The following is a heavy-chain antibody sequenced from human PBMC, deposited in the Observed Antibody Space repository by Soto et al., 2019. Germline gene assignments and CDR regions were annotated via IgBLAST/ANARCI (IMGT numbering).Heavy chain of an antibody. CDR2: ISGSSSTI. CDR1: GFTFSSYA. J-gene: IGHJ6*03. V-gene: IGHV3-48*01. Sequence: GGSLRLSCAASGFTFSSYAMSWVRQAPGKGLEWVSDISGSSSTIYYADSVKGRFTISRDNAKNSLYLQMNSLRAEDTAVYYCARDSYDFWSGYYGPSYYYYMDVWGKGTTVTVSS. D-gene: IGHD3-3*01. CDR3: ARDSYDFWSGYYGPSYYYYMDV.